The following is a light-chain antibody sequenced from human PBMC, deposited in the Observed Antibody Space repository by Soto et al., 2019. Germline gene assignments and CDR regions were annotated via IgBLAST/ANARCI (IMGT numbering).Light chain of an antibody. V-gene: IGLV2-8*01. CDR1: SSDVGGYNY. J-gene: IGLJ7*01. Sequence: QSVLTQPPSASGSPGQSVTISCTGTSSDVGGYNYVSWYQQHPGKAPKLLIYEVSKRPSGVPDRFSGSKSGNTASLTVSGLQAEDEAEYYCASYAGSNNLLFGGGTQLTVL. CDR2: EVS. CDR3: ASYAGSNNLL.